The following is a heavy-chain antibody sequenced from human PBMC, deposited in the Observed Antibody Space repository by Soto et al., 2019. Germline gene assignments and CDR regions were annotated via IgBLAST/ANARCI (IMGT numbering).Heavy chain of an antibody. D-gene: IGHD2-15*01. V-gene: IGHV4-4*02. CDR1: GGSLSSSNW. CDR3: ARAGRGYCSGGSCYSGLNGMDV. CDR2: IYHSGST. Sequence: PSETMSLTCAVSGGSLSSSNWWRWVRQPPGKGLEWIGEIYHSGSTNYNPSLKSRVTISVDKSKNQFSLKLSSVTAADTAVYYCARAGRGYCSGGSCYSGLNGMDVWGQGTTVTVSS. J-gene: IGHJ6*02.